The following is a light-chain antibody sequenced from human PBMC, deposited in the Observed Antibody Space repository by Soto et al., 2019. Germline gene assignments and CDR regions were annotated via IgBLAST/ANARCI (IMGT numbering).Light chain of an antibody. V-gene: IGLV2-14*01. CDR1: MRDDGAYNL. CDR3: SAYTARSTLV. Sequence: QSALTQPASVSGSAGQSITIFCSGTMRDDGAYNLVSWYQQHPGTAPKLIIYEVRNRPSGISSRFSGSRSGNTASLTSAGLQPEDEGDDYCSAYTARSTLVFGGGTKVTVL. J-gene: IGLJ3*02. CDR2: EVR.